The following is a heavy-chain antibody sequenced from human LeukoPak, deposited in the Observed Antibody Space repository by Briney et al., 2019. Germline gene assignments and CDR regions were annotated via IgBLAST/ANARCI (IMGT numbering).Heavy chain of an antibody. CDR3: ARGLDNWNVYIFDN. CDR1: GFTFSSYS. Sequence: GGSLTLSCAASGFTFSSYSMNWVRKAPGQGREWVSSISSSSSYIYYADSVKGRFTISRDNAKNSLYLQMNSLRAEDTAVYYCARGLDNWNVYIFDNWGLGTLVTVSS. J-gene: IGHJ4*02. D-gene: IGHD1-20*01. CDR2: ISSSSSYI. V-gene: IGHV3-21*01.